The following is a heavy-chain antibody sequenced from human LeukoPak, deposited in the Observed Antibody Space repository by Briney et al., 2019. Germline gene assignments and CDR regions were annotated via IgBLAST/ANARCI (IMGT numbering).Heavy chain of an antibody. Sequence: SQTLSLTCTVSGGSISSGDYYWSWIRQPPGKGLEWIGSIHYSGNTYYNLSLKSRVTISVDTSKNQFSLKLSSVTAADTAVYYCARSTIFGVGIEYFQHWGQGTLVTVSS. CDR1: GGSISSGDYY. CDR3: ARSTIFGVGIEYFQH. CDR2: IHYSGNT. D-gene: IGHD3-3*01. J-gene: IGHJ1*01. V-gene: IGHV4-30-4*08.